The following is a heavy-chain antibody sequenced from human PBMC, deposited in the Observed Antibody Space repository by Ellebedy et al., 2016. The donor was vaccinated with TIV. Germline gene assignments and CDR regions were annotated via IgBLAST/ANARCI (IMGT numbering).Heavy chain of an antibody. V-gene: IGHV3-9*01. CDR3: VKGFNSGYYYDWFDP. J-gene: IGHJ5*02. CDR1: GFTFDNYA. Sequence: PGGSLRLSCTASGFTFDNYAMHWVRQVPGKGLEWVSGISWACGSIGYTDYVKGRFTVSRDNARTSLFLQMNSLTTEDTALYYCVKGFNSGYYYDWFDPWGQGTLVTVSS. D-gene: IGHD3-22*01. CDR2: ISWACGSI.